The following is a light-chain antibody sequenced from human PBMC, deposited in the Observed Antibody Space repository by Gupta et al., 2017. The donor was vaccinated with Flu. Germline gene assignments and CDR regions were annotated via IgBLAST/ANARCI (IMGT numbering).Light chain of an antibody. Sequence: QSGLTQPASVSGSPGQSITISCTGTSLDIGTYNYVSWYQQHPGKAPKLMIYEVTNQPSGVSDRFSGSKLDNTASLTISGIQGEDEAHYYCTSFTTSSTWVFGGGTKMTVL. CDR2: EVT. V-gene: IGLV2-14*03. CDR3: TSFTTSSTWV. J-gene: IGLJ3*02. CDR1: SLDIGTYNY.